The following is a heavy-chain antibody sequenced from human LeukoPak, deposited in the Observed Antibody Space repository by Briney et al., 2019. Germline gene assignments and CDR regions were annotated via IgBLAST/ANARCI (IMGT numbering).Heavy chain of an antibody. Sequence: GGSLRLSCAASGFTVNSNYMSWVRQAPGKGLEWVSVIYSDGSTYYADSVKGRFTISRDNSKNTLYLQMNSLRAEDTAVYYCAKDLGSTYYYDSSGYYPDAFDIWGQGTMVAVSS. D-gene: IGHD3-22*01. J-gene: IGHJ3*02. CDR2: IYSDGST. CDR1: GFTVNSNY. V-gene: IGHV3-53*05. CDR3: AKDLGSTYYYDSSGYYPDAFDI.